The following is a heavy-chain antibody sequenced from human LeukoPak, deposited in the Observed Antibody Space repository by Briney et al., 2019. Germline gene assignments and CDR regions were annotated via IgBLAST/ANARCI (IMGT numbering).Heavy chain of an antibody. D-gene: IGHD6-13*01. CDR1: GFTFSSYS. J-gene: IGHJ4*02. CDR3: ASGGGSSSWSDY. V-gene: IGHV3-21*01. Sequence: GGSLRLSCAASGFTFSSYSMNWGRQAPGKGLEWGSSISSSSSYIYYADSVKGRFTISRDNAKNSLYLQMNSLRAEDTAVYYCASGGGSSSWSDYWGQGTLVTVSS. CDR2: ISSSSSYI.